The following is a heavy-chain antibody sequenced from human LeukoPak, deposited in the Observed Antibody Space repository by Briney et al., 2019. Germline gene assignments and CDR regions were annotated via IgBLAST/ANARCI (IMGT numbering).Heavy chain of an antibody. V-gene: IGHV3-74*01. D-gene: IGHD5-12*01. CDR2: INSDGSST. CDR3: VQSSPTIDY. Sequence: GGSLRLSCVASGFTFSSYWMHWVRQAPGKGLVWVSRINSDGSSTTYADSVKGRFTISRDNAKNTLWLQMNSLRAEDTAVYYWVQSSPTIDYWGQGTLVTVSS. CDR1: GFTFSSYW. J-gene: IGHJ4*02.